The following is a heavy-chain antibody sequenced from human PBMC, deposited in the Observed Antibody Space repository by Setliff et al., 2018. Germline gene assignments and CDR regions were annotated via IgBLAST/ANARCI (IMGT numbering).Heavy chain of an antibody. J-gene: IGHJ6*03. CDR3: ARQVSHYDSWSGYYGYYYYYMDV. V-gene: IGHV4-31*11. D-gene: IGHD3-3*01. CDR1: GGSFSGYY. Sequence: SETLSLTCAVYGGSFSGYYWSWIRQHPGKGLEWIGYIYYSGSTYYNPSLKSRVTISVDTSKNQFSLKLSSVTAADTAVYYCARQVSHYDSWSGYYGYYYYYMDVWGKGTTVTVSS. CDR2: IYYSGST.